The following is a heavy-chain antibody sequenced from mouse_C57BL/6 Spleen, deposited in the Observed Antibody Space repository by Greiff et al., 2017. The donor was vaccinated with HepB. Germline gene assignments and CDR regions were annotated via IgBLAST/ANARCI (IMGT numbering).Heavy chain of an antibody. Sequence: EVKLQESGPGLVKPSQSLSLTCSVTGYSITSGYYWNWIRQFPGNKLEWMGYISYDGSNNYNPSLKNRISITRDTSKNQFFLKLNSVTTEDTATYYCAEGGLHWYFDVWGTGTTVTVSS. CDR1: GYSITSGYY. V-gene: IGHV3-6*01. D-gene: IGHD3-3*01. CDR2: ISYDGSN. CDR3: AEGGLHWYFDV. J-gene: IGHJ1*03.